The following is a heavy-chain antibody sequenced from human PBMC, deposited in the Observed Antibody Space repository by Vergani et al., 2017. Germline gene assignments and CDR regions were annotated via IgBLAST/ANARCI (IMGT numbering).Heavy chain of an antibody. V-gene: IGHV3-23*01. Sequence: EVQLLESGGGLVQPGGSLRLSCAASGFTFSSYAMSWVRQAPGKGLEWVSAISGSGGSTYYADSVKGRFTIFRDNSKNTLYLQMNSLRAEDTAVYYCAIIVVVPAAINYWGQGTLVTVSS. CDR2: ISGSGGST. J-gene: IGHJ4*02. CDR3: AIIVVVPAAINY. CDR1: GFTFSSYA. D-gene: IGHD2-2*01.